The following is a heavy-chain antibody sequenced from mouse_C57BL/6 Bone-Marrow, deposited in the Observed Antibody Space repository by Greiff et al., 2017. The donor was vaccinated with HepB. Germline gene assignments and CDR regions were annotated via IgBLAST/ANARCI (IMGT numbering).Heavy chain of an antibody. CDR3: ARSYGPWFAY. CDR2: IDPSDSYT. V-gene: IGHV1-69*01. J-gene: IGHJ3*01. Sequence: VQLQQPGAELVMPGASVKLSCKASGYTFTSYWMHWVEQRPGQGLEWIGEIDPSDSYTNYNQKFKGKSTLTVDKSSSTAYMQLSSLTSEDSAVYYCARSYGPWFAYWGQGTLVTVSA. CDR1: GYTFTSYW. D-gene: IGHD1-1*02.